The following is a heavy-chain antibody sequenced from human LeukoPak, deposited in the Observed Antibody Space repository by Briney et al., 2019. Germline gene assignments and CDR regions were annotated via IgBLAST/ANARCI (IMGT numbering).Heavy chain of an antibody. V-gene: IGHV4-39*07. D-gene: IGHD6-19*01. CDR2: IFVSGTT. CDR3: ARRQTLGGWYSDY. CDR1: GGSISSGSSE. J-gene: IGHJ4*02. Sequence: SESLSLTCTVSGGSISSGSSEWGWIRPPPGRGRGWVVSIFVSGTTYNNPSLNSRVTISVDTSKSQFSLPLSSVTAADTAVYYCARRQTLGGWYSDYWGQGTLVTVSS.